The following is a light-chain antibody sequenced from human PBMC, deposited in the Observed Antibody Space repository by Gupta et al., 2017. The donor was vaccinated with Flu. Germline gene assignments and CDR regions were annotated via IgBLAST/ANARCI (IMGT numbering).Light chain of an antibody. Sequence: QSVLTQPPSASGTPGQRVTISCSGSSSNIGSNYVYWYQQLPGTAPNLLICRNNQRPSGAPARFACSKSGTSASLAISGLRSEDEADYYCAAWDDSLSDHVVFGGGTKLTVL. J-gene: IGLJ2*01. CDR1: SSNIGSNY. V-gene: IGLV1-47*01. CDR2: RNN. CDR3: AAWDDSLSDHVV.